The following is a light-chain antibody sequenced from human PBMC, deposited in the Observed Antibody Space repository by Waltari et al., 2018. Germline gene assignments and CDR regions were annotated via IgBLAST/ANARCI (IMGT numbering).Light chain of an antibody. CDR2: ESS. Sequence: IVLTQSPGTLSLSPGARAALSCRASQSVRKYLAWYQQKPGQAHRLLIYESSIRATGIPDRFSGSGFGTDFSLTISSLDPEDFAVYFCQKYDRLPATFGQGTRVEIK. CDR1: QSVRKY. V-gene: IGKV3-20*01. CDR3: QKYDRLPAT. J-gene: IGKJ1*01.